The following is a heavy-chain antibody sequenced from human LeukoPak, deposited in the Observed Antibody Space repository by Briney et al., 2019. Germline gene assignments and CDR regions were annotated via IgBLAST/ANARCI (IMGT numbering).Heavy chain of an antibody. CDR3: ARERGSYRYPSDH. CDR1: GFTFSNYW. CDR2: IRQDGSEK. D-gene: IGHD3-16*02. J-gene: IGHJ4*02. V-gene: IGHV3-7*01. Sequence: PGGSLRLSCAASGFTFSNYWMSWVRQAPGKGLEWVTNIRQDGSEKYYVDSVKGRFTISRDNAKNSLYLQMNSLRVEDTAVYYCARERGSYRYPSDHWGQGTLVTVSS.